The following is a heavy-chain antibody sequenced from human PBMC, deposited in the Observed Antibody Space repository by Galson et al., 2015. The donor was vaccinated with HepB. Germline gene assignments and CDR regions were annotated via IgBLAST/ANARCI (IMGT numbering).Heavy chain of an antibody. Sequence: SVKVSCKASGYTFTSYYMHWVRQAPGQGLEWMGIINPSGGSTSYAQKFQGRVTMTRDTSTSTVYMELSSLRSEDTAVYYCAREYYDFWSGYHSPFDYWGQGTLVTVSS. D-gene: IGHD3-3*01. CDR3: AREYYDFWSGYHSPFDY. V-gene: IGHV1-46*01. CDR1: GYTFTSYY. J-gene: IGHJ4*02. CDR2: INPSGGST.